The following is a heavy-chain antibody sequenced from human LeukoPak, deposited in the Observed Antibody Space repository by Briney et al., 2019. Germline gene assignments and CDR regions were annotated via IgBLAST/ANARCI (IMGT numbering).Heavy chain of an antibody. V-gene: IGHV3-23*01. J-gene: IGHJ3*02. CDR1: GFTFSSYA. CDR2: ISGSGGST. D-gene: IGHD3-22*01. Sequence: QTGGSLRLSCAAPGFTFSSYAMSWVRQAPGKGLEWVSAISGSGGSTYYADSVKGRFTISRDNSKNTLYLQMNSLRAEDTAVYYCAKVLHDSSGYYLDAFDIWGQGTMVTVSS. CDR3: AKVLHDSSGYYLDAFDI.